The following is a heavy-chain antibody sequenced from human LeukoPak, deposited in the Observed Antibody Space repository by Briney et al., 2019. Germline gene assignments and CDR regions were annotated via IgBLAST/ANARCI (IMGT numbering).Heavy chain of an antibody. D-gene: IGHD6-13*01. CDR3: ASDGGAAAGY. Sequence: GGSLRLSCAASGFTVSSNYMSWVRQAPGKGLEWVSVMYRGGSTYYAASVQGRFTMSRDNSKNTLYLQMNSLRAEGTAVYYCASDGGAAAGYWGQGTLATVSS. V-gene: IGHV3-66*01. CDR1: GFTVSSNY. J-gene: IGHJ4*02. CDR2: MYRGGST.